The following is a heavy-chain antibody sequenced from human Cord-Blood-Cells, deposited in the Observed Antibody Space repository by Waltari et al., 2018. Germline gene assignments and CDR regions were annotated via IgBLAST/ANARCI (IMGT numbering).Heavy chain of an antibody. D-gene: IGHD2-2*02. CDR3: ARASFRGYCSSTSCYSWYFDL. V-gene: IGHV4-34*01. J-gene: IGHJ2*01. CDR2: INHSGST. Sequence: QVQLQQWGAGLLKPSETLSLTCAVHGGSFSGYYWSWLRQPPGTGLEWIGEINHSGSTNYNPSPKSRVTISVDTSKNQFSLKLGSVTAADTAVYYCARASFRGYCSSTSCYSWYFDLWGRGTLVTVSS. CDR1: GGSFSGYY.